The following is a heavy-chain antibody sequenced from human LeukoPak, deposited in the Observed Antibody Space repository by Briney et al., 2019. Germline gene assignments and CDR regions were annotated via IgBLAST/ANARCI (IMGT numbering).Heavy chain of an antibody. Sequence: SQTLSLTCTVSGGSISSGGYYWSWIRQHPGKGLEWIGYIYYSGSTYYNPSLKSRVTISVDTSKNQFSLKLSSVTAADTAVYYCARAQYYDFWSGYCGLDYGMDVWGQGTTVTVSS. CDR1: GGSISSGGYY. J-gene: IGHJ6*02. CDR3: ARAQYYDFWSGYCGLDYGMDV. V-gene: IGHV4-31*03. CDR2: IYYSGST. D-gene: IGHD3-3*01.